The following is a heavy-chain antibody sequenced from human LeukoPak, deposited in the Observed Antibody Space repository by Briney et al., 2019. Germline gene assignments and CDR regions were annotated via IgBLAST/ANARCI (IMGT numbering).Heavy chain of an antibody. J-gene: IGHJ6*04. CDR3: ARTLGYCSSTSCGPYGMDV. D-gene: IGHD2-2*01. Sequence: GRSLRLSCAASGFTFSSYAMHWVRQAPGKALEWVAVISYDGSNKYYADSVKGRFTISRDNSKNTLYLQMNSLRAEDTAVYYCARTLGYCSSTSCGPYGMDVWGKGTTVTVSS. CDR1: GFTFSSYA. CDR2: ISYDGSNK. V-gene: IGHV3-30*04.